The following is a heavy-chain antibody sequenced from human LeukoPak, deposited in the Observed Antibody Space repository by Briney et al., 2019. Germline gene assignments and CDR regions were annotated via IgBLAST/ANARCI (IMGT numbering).Heavy chain of an antibody. CDR3: ARVNINNWHSCDY. CDR2: IYHSGSP. CDR1: GGSISSSNW. J-gene: IGHJ4*02. V-gene: IGHV4-4*02. Sequence: SETLSLTCAVSGGSISSSNWWSWVRQPPGKGLEWIGEIYHSGSPNYNPSLKSRVTISVGKSRNHFSLNLSSVTAADTAVYYCARVNINNWHSCDYWGQGTLVTVSS. D-gene: IGHD1-1*01.